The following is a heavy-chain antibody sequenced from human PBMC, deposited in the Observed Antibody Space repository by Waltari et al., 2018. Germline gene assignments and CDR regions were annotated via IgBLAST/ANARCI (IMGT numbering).Heavy chain of an antibody. Sequence: QVQLQESGPGLVKPSETLSLTCTVSGGSISSHYWSWIRQPPGKGLEWIGYIYYSGSTDYNPSLQRRVTISVDTSTHQFSLKLSSVTAAYTALYYCERGAVVGDAFDIWGQGTMVTVSS. J-gene: IGHJ3*02. D-gene: IGHD1-26*01. V-gene: IGHV4-59*11. CDR1: GGSISSHY. CDR2: IYYSGST. CDR3: ERGAVVGDAFDI.